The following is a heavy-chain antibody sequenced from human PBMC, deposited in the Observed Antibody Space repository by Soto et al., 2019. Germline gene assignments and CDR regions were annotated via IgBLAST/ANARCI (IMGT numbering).Heavy chain of an antibody. CDR2: ISSSSSSI. D-gene: IGHD3-10*01. J-gene: IGHJ4*02. Sequence: GGSLRLSCAASGFTFSSYSMNWVRQAPGKGLEWVSYISSSSSSIYYADSVKGRFTISRGNAKNSLYLQMNSLRAEDTAVYYCARVLYGSGSYFDYWGQGTLVTVSS. V-gene: IGHV3-48*01. CDR3: ARVLYGSGSYFDY. CDR1: GFTFSSYS.